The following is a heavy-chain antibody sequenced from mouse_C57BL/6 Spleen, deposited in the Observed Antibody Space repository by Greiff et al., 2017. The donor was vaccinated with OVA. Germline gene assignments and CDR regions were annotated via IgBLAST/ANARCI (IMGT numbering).Heavy chain of an antibody. Sequence: QVHVKQPGTELVKPGASVKLSCKASGYTFTSYWMHWVKQRPGQGLEWIGNINPSNGGTNYNEKFKSKATLTVDKSSSTAYMQLSSLTSEDSAVYYRARDYYGSSYAMDYWGQGTSVTVSS. J-gene: IGHJ4*01. V-gene: IGHV1-53*01. CDR3: ARDYYGSSYAMDY. CDR2: INPSNGGT. CDR1: GYTFTSYW. D-gene: IGHD1-1*01.